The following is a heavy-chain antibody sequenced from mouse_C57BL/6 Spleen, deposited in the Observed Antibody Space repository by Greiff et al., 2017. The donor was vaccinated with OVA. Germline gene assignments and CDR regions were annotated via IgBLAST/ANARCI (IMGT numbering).Heavy chain of an antibody. Sequence: EVQVVESGPGLVKPSQSLSLTCSVTGYSITSGYYWHWIRQFPGNKLEWMGYISYDGSNNYNPSLKNRISITRDTSKNQFFLKLNSVTTEDTATYYCARGRYGYYFDYWGQGTTLTVSS. D-gene: IGHD1-2*01. J-gene: IGHJ2*01. CDR3: ARGRYGYYFDY. CDR2: ISYDGSN. V-gene: IGHV3-6*01. CDR1: GYSITSGYY.